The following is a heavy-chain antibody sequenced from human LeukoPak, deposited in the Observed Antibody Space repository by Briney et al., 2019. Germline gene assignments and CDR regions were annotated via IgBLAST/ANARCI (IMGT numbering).Heavy chain of an antibody. Sequence: GGSLRLSCAASGFTVSSNYMSWVRQAPGKGLEWVSVIYSGGSTYYADSVKGRFTISRDNSKNTLYLQMSSLRADDTAVYYCAKSGRYSGYDFPDYWGQGTLVTVSS. J-gene: IGHJ4*02. CDR3: AKSGRYSGYDFPDY. CDR1: GFTVSSNY. V-gene: IGHV3-53*01. D-gene: IGHD5-12*01. CDR2: IYSGGST.